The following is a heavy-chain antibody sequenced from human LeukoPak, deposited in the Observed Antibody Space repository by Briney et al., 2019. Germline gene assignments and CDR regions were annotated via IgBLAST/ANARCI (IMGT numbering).Heavy chain of an antibody. CDR2: IYYSGST. CDR3: AKEGPGYSSSWYWFDA. D-gene: IGHD6-13*01. V-gene: IGHV4-59*01. CDR1: DGSFSGYY. Sequence: SETLSLTCAVYDGSFSGYYWSWIRQPPGKGLEWIWYIYYSGSTTYNPSLKSRVTISIDTSKNQFSLKLSSVTAADTAVYYWAKEGPGYSSSWYWFDAWGQGTLVTVSS. J-gene: IGHJ5*01.